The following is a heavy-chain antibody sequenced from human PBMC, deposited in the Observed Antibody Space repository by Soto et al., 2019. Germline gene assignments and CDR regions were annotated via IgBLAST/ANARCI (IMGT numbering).Heavy chain of an antibody. V-gene: IGHV4-34*01. CDR3: ARDARNSRGSYSHY. D-gene: IGHD1-26*01. J-gene: IGHJ4*02. CDR2: INHSGST. Sequence: QVQLQQWGAGLLKPSETLSLTCAVYGGSFSGYYWSWIRQPPGKGLEWIGEINHSGSTNYNPSLKSRVTISVDTSKNQFSLKLSSVTAADTAVYYCARDARNSRGSYSHYWGQGTLVTVSS. CDR1: GGSFSGYY.